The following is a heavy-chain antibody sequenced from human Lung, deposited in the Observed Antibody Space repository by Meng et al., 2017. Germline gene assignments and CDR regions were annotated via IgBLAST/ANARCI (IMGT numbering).Heavy chain of an antibody. Sequence: VQLHHLCEGLLKPSEPMSHACVSAHGSFSDYYWSWIRQPPGKGREWIGEINHSGSTNYNPSLESRATISVDTSQNNLSLKLSSVTAADSAVYYCARGPTTMAHDFDYWGQGTLVTVSS. D-gene: IGHD4-11*01. V-gene: IGHV4-34*01. CDR3: ARGPTTMAHDFDY. CDR2: INHSGST. CDR1: HGSFSDYY. J-gene: IGHJ4*02.